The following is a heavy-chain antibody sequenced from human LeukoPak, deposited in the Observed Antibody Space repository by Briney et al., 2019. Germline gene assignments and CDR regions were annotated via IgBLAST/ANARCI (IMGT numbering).Heavy chain of an antibody. CDR1: GFTFSSYG. CDR2: IWYDGSNK. V-gene: IGHV3-33*01. CDR3: VRDNPRCCGVVPANIDDY. Sequence: GGSLRLSCAASGFTFSSYGMHWVRQAPGKGLEWVAVIWYDGSNKYYADSVKGRFTISRDNSKNTLYLQMNSLRAEDTAVYYCVRDNPRCCGVVPANIDDYWGQGTLVTVSS. D-gene: IGHD2-15*01. J-gene: IGHJ4*02.